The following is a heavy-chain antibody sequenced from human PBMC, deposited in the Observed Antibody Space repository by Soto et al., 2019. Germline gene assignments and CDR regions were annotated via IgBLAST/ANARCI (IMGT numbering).Heavy chain of an antibody. D-gene: IGHD6-19*01. J-gene: IGHJ4*02. CDR2: IYWDDDK. CDR1: GFSLSTTRVG. CDR3: AHSVVAGLGYYFDY. Sequence: QITLKESGPTLVKPTQTLTLTCTFSGFSLSTTRVGVGWIRQPPGKALEWLALIYWDDDKRYSPSLKSRPTITNDTSKNQVVLTMTNMDPVDTATYYCAHSVVAGLGYYFDYWGQGTLVTVSS. V-gene: IGHV2-5*02.